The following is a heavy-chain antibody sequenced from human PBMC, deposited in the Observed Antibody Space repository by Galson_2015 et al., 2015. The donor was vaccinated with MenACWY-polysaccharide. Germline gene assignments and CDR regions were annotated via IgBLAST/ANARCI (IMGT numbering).Heavy chain of an antibody. J-gene: IGHJ4*02. Sequence: SLRLSCAASGFTFSSYGMHWVRQAPGKGLEWVAVISYDGSNKYYADSVKGRFTISRDNSKNTLYLQMNSLRAEDTAVYYCARDSGTVVTQYYFDYWGQGTLVTVSS. V-gene: IGHV3-30*03. CDR2: ISYDGSNK. CDR1: GFTFSSYG. D-gene: IGHD4-23*01. CDR3: ARDSGTVVTQYYFDY.